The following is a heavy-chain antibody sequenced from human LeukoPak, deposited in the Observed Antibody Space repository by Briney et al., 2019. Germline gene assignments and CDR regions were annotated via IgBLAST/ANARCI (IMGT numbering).Heavy chain of an antibody. J-gene: IGHJ4*02. Sequence: GGSLRLSCAASGFTFSTYAMSWVRQAPGKGLDWVSAISGSGGSTYYADSVKGRFTISSDNSKNTLYLQMNSLRAGDTAVYYCAKDLSSGSLELFDYWGQGTLVTVSS. CDR3: AKDLSSGSLELFDY. CDR1: GFTFSTYA. D-gene: IGHD1-26*01. CDR2: ISGSGGST. V-gene: IGHV3-23*01.